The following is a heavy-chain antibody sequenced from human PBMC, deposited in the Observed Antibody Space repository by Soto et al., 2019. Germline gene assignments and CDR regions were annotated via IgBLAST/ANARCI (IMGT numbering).Heavy chain of an antibody. CDR3: AKDHTTTYYDFWSGYFLGGMDV. CDR1: GFTFSSYG. J-gene: IGHJ6*02. D-gene: IGHD3-3*01. V-gene: IGHV3-30*18. Sequence: GGSLRLSCAASGFTFSSYGMHWVRQAPGKGLEWVAVISYDGSNKYYADSVKGRFTISRDNSKNTLYLQMNSLRAEDTAVYYCAKDHTTTYYDFWSGYFLGGMDVWGQGTTVTVSS. CDR2: ISYDGSNK.